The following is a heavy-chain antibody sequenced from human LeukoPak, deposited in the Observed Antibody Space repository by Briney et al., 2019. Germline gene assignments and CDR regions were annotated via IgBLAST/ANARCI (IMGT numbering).Heavy chain of an antibody. Sequence: PGGSLRLSCAASGFTFSSHGMHWVRQAPGKGLEWVAFIRYDGSNKYYADSVKGRFTISRDNSKNTLYLQMNSLRAEDTAVYYCAREPAATGYFDYWGQGTLVTVSS. CDR1: GFTFSSHG. V-gene: IGHV3-30*02. CDR3: AREPAATGYFDY. J-gene: IGHJ4*02. CDR2: IRYDGSNK. D-gene: IGHD2-2*01.